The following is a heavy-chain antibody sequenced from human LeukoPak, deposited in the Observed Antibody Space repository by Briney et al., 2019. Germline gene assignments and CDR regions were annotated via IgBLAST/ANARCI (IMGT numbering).Heavy chain of an antibody. V-gene: IGHV1-24*01. CDR1: GYTLTELS. D-gene: IGHD3-10*01. J-gene: IGHJ3*02. Sequence: ASVKVSCKVSGYTLTELSMHWVRQAPGKGLEWMGGFDPEDGETIYAQKFQGRVTMTEDTSTDTAYMELSSLRSQDTAVYYCATARGSGSFPDVFDIWAQGTMVPVSS. CDR2: FDPEDGET. CDR3: ATARGSGSFPDVFDI.